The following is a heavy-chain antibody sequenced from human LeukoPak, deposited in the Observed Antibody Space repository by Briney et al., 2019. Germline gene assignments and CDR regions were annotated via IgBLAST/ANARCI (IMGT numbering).Heavy chain of an antibody. J-gene: IGHJ4*02. Sequence: SETLSLTCPVSGGSISSYYWSWIRQPPGKGLEWIGYIYYSGSTNYNPSLKSRVTISVDTSKSQFSLKVSSVTPADTAVYYCARQLGYCSTSNCYPYFDSWGQGTVVTVSS. CDR2: IYYSGST. CDR1: GGSISSYY. V-gene: IGHV4-59*01. CDR3: ARQLGYCSTSNCYPYFDS. D-gene: IGHD2-2*01.